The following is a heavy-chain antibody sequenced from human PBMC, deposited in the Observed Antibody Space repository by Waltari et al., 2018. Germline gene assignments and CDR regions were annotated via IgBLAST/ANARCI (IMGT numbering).Heavy chain of an antibody. J-gene: IGHJ4*02. CDR3: ATGPPRPYYYDSSGYRDY. Sequence: QVQLVQSGAEVKKPGASVKVSCKVSGYTLPELCMHWVRQAPGKGLEWMGGFDPEDGETIYAQKFQGRVTMTEDTSTDTAYMELSSLRSEDTAVYYCATGPPRPYYYDSSGYRDYWGQGTLVTVSS. CDR1: GYTLPELC. D-gene: IGHD3-22*01. V-gene: IGHV1-24*01. CDR2: FDPEDGET.